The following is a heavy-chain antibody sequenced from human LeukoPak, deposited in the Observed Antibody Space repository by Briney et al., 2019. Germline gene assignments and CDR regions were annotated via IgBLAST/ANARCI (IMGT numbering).Heavy chain of an antibody. Sequence: PSETLSLTCTVSGGSISSRYWSWIRQPPGKGLEWIGYVYYSGSTNYNPSLKSRVTISVDTSKNQFSLKLSSVTAADTAVYYCARGKYSYCFGYYYYYMDVWGKGTTVTVSS. V-gene: IGHV4-59*11. D-gene: IGHD5-18*01. CDR2: VYYSGST. CDR3: ARGKYSYCFGYYYYYMDV. CDR1: GGSISSRY. J-gene: IGHJ6*03.